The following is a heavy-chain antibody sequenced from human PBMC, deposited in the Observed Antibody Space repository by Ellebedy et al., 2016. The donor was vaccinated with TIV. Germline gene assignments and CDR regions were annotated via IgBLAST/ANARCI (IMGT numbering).Heavy chain of an antibody. V-gene: IGHV1-2*02. CDR3: ASVTFSSLSPFDY. D-gene: IGHD2-2*01. Sequence: AASVKVSCKTSGYTFTDYHIHWVRQAPGQGLEWMGWIYPSRGDTKYAQKFQGRVTMTRDTSIATAYMELKRLTSDDTATYYCASVTFSSLSPFDYWGQGTLVTVSS. CDR2: IYPSRGDT. J-gene: IGHJ4*02. CDR1: GYTFTDYH.